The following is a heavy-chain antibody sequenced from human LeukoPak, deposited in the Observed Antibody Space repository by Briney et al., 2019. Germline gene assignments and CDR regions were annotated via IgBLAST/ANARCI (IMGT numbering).Heavy chain of an antibody. D-gene: IGHD6-19*01. Sequence: PTGGSLRLSCAASGFTFDDYAMHWVRHAPGKGLEWVSGISWNSGSIGYADSVKGRFTISRDNAKNSLYLQMNSLRAEDKALYYCAKSRSSGWYSAFDYWGQGTLVTVSS. CDR2: ISWNSGSI. CDR3: AKSRSSGWYSAFDY. V-gene: IGHV3-9*01. J-gene: IGHJ4*02. CDR1: GFTFDDYA.